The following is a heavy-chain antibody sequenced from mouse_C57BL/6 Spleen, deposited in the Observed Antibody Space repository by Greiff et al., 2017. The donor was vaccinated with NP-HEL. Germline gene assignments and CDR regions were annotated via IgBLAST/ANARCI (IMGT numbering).Heavy chain of an antibody. CDR2: TNPTNGRT. V-gene: IGHV1S81*02. D-gene: IGHD1-1*01. CDR3: ARINKIVATYFDY. CDR1: GYTFTSYW. Sequence: QVQLQQPGAELVKAGASVKMSCKASGYTFTSYWMHWVKQRLGQGLEWFAETNPTNGRTYYNEKFKSKATLTVDKSSSTAYMLLSGPTYEDSAVYYCARINKIVATYFDYWGLGPTLTVSS. J-gene: IGHJ2*01.